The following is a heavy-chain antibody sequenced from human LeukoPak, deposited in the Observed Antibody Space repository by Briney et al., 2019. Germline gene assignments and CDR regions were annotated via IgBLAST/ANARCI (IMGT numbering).Heavy chain of an antibody. Sequence: SVKVSCKASGGTFSSYAITWVRQAPGQGLEWMGGIIPIFGTAIYAQKFQGRVTITTDESTSTAYMELNSLRSEDTAVYYCARGQEWADFYYMDVWGKGTTVTVSS. D-gene: IGHD3-3*01. CDR1: GGTFSSYA. CDR3: ARGQEWADFYYMDV. CDR2: IIPIFGTA. J-gene: IGHJ6*03. V-gene: IGHV1-69*05.